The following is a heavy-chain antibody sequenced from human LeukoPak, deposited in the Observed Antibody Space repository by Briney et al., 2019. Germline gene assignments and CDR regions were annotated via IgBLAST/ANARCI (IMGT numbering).Heavy chain of an antibody. V-gene: IGHV3-33*01. CDR3: ARDIYWGITGTALGY. CDR1: GFTFSSYG. D-gene: IGHD1-20*01. CDR2: IWYDGSNK. Sequence: GGSLRLSCAASGFTFSSYGMHWVRQAPGKGLEWVAVIWYDGSNKYYADSVKGRFTISGDNSKNTLYLQMNSLRAEDTAVYYCARDIYWGITGTALGYWGQGTLVTVSS. J-gene: IGHJ4*02.